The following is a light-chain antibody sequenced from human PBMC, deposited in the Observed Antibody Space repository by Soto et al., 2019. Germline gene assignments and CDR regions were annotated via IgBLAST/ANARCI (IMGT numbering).Light chain of an antibody. Sequence: QSVLTQPPSASGSPGQSVTISCTGTSSDVGGYNYVSWYQQHPGKAPKLIIYEVSKRPSGVPDRFSGSKSGSTASLTVSGLQAEDEADYYCSSYAGSSNVFXTGTKVTVL. V-gene: IGLV2-8*01. CDR2: EVS. CDR3: SSYAGSSNV. J-gene: IGLJ1*01. CDR1: SSDVGGYNY.